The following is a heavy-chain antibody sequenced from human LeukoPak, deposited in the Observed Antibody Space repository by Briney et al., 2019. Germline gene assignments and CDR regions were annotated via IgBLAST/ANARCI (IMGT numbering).Heavy chain of an antibody. CDR2: ISAYNGNT. J-gene: IGHJ4*02. CDR3: ASHRRAAAGSFDY. CDR1: GYTLTSYG. D-gene: IGHD6-13*01. Sequence: GASVKVSCKASGYTLTSYGMSWVRQAPGQGLEWMGWISAYNGNTIYAQKLQGRVTITTDTSTSTAYMELRSLRSDDTAVYYCASHRRAAAGSFDYWGQGTLVTVSS. V-gene: IGHV1-18*01.